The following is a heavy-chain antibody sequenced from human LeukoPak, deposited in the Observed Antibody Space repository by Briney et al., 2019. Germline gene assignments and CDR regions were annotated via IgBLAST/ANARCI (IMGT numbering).Heavy chain of an antibody. J-gene: IGHJ3*02. CDR2: ISSSSSYI. CDR1: GFTFSSYS. CDR3: AMSSSITIFGVVIDAFDI. Sequence: PGGSLRLSCAASGFTFSSYSMNWVRQAPGKGLEWVSTISSSSSYIYYADSVKGRFTISRDNAKNSLYLQMNSLRAEDTAVYYCAMSSSITIFGVVIDAFDIWGQGTMVTVSS. D-gene: IGHD3-3*01. V-gene: IGHV3-21*01.